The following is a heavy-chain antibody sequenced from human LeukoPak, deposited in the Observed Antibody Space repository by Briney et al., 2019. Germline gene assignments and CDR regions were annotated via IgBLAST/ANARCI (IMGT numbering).Heavy chain of an antibody. D-gene: IGHD3-9*01. CDR3: ARGAGNYDILTGYSDY. J-gene: IGHJ4*02. CDR2: ISAYNGNT. Sequence: ASVKVSCKASGYTFTSYGISWVRQAPGQGLEWMGWISAYNGNTDYAQKLQGRVTMTTDTSTSTAYMELRSLRSDDTAVYYCARGAGNYDILTGYSDYWGQGTLVTVSS. V-gene: IGHV1-18*01. CDR1: GYTFTSYG.